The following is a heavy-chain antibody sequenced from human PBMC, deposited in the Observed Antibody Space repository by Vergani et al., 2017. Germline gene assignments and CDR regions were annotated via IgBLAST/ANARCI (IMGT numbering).Heavy chain of an antibody. CDR3: ARGADILTGYYSGGDFDY. Sequence: QVQLQESGPGLVKSSETLSLTCTVSGGSFNLYYWSWIRQIPGKGLEWIGYVFHSGSTNYNPSLKSRVTISVDTSKNQFSLKLSSVTAADTAVYYCARGADILTGYYSGGDFDYWGQGTLVTVSS. D-gene: IGHD3-9*01. CDR2: VFHSGST. V-gene: IGHV4-59*01. CDR1: GGSFNLYY. J-gene: IGHJ4*02.